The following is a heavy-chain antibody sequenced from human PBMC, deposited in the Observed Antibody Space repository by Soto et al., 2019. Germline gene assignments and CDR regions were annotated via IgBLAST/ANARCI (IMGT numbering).Heavy chain of an antibody. V-gene: IGHV1-8*01. CDR1: GYTFTSYD. Sequence: QVQLVQSGAEVKKPGASVKVSCKASGYTFTSYDINWVRQATGQGPEYLGWMNPNSGNTAYVPQFQGRVTMAWDTSITTASMELSSLRSEDSAVYFCARGIKYGAYSRWFDPWGQGTLVTVSS. D-gene: IGHD4-17*01. CDR3: ARGIKYGAYSRWFDP. J-gene: IGHJ5*02. CDR2: MNPNSGNT.